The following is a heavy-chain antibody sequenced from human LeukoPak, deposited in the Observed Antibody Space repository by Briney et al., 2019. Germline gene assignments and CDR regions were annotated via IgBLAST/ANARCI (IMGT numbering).Heavy chain of an antibody. D-gene: IGHD3-16*01. CDR1: GYTFMSHG. J-gene: IGHJ3*02. CDR2: ISGSSSNT. CDR3: ARATGTWGHDGFDI. Sequence: ASVKVSCKAYGYTFMSHGISWVRQAPGQGREWMGWISGSSSNTNYAQRLQGRVTMTTDTSTTTAYMELGSLRSDDTAVYYCARATGTWGHDGFDIWGQGTMVTVSS. V-gene: IGHV1-18*01.